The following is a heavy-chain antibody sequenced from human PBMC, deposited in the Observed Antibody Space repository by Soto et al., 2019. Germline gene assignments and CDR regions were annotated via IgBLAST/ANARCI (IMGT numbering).Heavy chain of an antibody. J-gene: IGHJ6*02. Sequence: QMQLVQSGGGLVKPGGSLRLSCAASGFSFSDYYMSWIRRAPGKGLEWVSYIGASGSPIYFGDSVKGRFSISRDNTNNSLYLQRNSLRPDDTVVYYCARGTYGMDVWGQGTTVIVSS. V-gene: IGHV3-11*01. CDR3: ARGTYGMDV. D-gene: IGHD3-10*01. CDR2: IGASGSPI. CDR1: GFSFSDYY.